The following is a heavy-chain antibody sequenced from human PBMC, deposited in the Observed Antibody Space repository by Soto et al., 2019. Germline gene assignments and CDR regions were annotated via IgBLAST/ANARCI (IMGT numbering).Heavy chain of an antibody. V-gene: IGHV4-39*01. CDR2: IYYSGST. J-gene: IGHJ3*02. CDR3: AKGGSGSYSNAFDI. CDR1: GGNIGNSSYY. Sequence: PSQTKSLPSSVAGGNIGNSSYYWVRIRQPPGKGLEWIGSIYYSGSTYYNPSLKSRVTISVDTSKNQFSLKLSSVTAADTAVYYCAKGGSGSYSNAFDIWGQGTMVTVSS. D-gene: IGHD3-10*01.